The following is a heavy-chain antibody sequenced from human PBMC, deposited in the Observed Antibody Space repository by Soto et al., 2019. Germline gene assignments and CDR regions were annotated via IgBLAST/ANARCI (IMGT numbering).Heavy chain of an antibody. CDR3: AREENCTDRSGTRHYYFHSSMDV. J-gene: IGHJ6*02. CDR2: IRATNGKT. CDR1: GYSFTHYG. D-gene: IGHD3-3*01. Sequence: QVQEVQSGPEVAKPGSTVKVSCKTSGYSFTHYGISWVRQAPGQGLEWVGWIRATNGKTFYGQNFPGRITLTSDTSTDTVYFEVRNLRSDDTAPYYCAREENCTDRSGTRHYYFHSSMDVWGQGTPVTVS. V-gene: IGHV1-18*04.